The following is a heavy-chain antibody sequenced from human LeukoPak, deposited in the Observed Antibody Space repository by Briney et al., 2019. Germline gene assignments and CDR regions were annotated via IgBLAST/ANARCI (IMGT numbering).Heavy chain of an antibody. CDR1: GGTFSSYA. V-gene: IGHV1-69*01. CDR2: IIPIFGTA. D-gene: IGHD4-23*01. J-gene: IGHJ4*02. CDR3: ARVRDDYGGNGQFDY. Sequence: SVKVSCKASGGTFSSYAISWVRQAPGQGLEWMGGIIPIFGTANYAQKFQGRVTITADESTSTAYMEVSSLRSEDTAVYYCARVRDDYGGNGQFDYWGQGTLVTVSS.